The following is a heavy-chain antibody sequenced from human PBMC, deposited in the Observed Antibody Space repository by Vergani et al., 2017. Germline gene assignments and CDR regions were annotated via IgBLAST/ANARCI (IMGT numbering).Heavy chain of an antibody. D-gene: IGHD2-2*01. J-gene: IGHJ6*02. V-gene: IGHV3-48*01. CDR1: GFTFSSYS. CDR3: ARAVDCSSTSCLFYYYYGMDV. Sequence: EVQLLESGGGLVQPGGSLRLSCAASGFTFSSYSMNLVRQAPGKGLEWVSYISSSSSTIYYADSVKGRFTISRDNAKNSLYLQMNSLRAEDTAVYYCARAVDCSSTSCLFYYYYGMDVWGQGTTVTVSS. CDR2: ISSSSSTI.